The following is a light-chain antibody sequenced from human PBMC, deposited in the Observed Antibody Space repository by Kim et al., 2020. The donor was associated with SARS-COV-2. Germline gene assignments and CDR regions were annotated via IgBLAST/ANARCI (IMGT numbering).Light chain of an antibody. CDR1: QSITTS. CDR3: QQYDRYPLI. V-gene: IGKV1-5*03. Sequence: DIQMTQSPSILSASVGDRVTITCRASQSITTSLAWYQQKPGKGPQLLIYKASTLDSGVPSRFSGAGSGTEFTLTINSLHPDDFASYYCQQYDRYPLIFGGGTKVDIK. CDR2: KAS. J-gene: IGKJ4*01.